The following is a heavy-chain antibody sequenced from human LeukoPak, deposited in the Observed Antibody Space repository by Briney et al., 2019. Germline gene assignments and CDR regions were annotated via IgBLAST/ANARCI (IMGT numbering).Heavy chain of an antibody. V-gene: IGHV4-4*07. D-gene: IGHD5-18*01. J-gene: IGHJ4*02. Sequence: SETLSLTCTASGGSISSYYWSWIRQPAGKGLEWIGRIYTSGSTDYNPSLKSRVTISVDTSKNQFSLKLSSVTAADTAVYYCARATSGDSYGSQFDYWGQGTLVTVSS. CDR3: ARATSGDSYGSQFDY. CDR2: IYTSGST. CDR1: GGSISSYY.